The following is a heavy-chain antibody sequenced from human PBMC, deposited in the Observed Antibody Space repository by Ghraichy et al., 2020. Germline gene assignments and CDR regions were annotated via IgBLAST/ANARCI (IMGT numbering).Heavy chain of an antibody. V-gene: IGHV3-49*03. CDR3: TRLTLRGWAHGTGFFGY. CDR2: IRSKAYGGTT. J-gene: IGHJ4*02. CDR1: GFTFGDYA. Sequence: GGSLRLSCTASGFTFGDYAMSWFRQAPGKGLEWVGFIRSKAYGGTTEYAASVKGRFTISRDDSKSIAYLQMNSLKTEDTAVYYCTRLTLRGWAHGTGFFGYWGQGTLVTVSS. D-gene: IGHD6-19*01.